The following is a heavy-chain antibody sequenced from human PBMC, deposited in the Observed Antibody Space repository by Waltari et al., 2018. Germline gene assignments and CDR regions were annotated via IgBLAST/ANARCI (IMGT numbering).Heavy chain of an antibody. V-gene: IGHV5-51*01. CDR1: GYSFTSYW. Sequence: EVQLVQSGAEVKKPGESLKISCKGSGYSFTSYWIGWVRQMPGKGLEWMGITYPGDSDTRYSPSFQGQVTISADKAISTAYLQWSSLKASDTAMYYCARQAPYREYYFDYWGQGTLVTVSS. CDR3: ARQAPYREYYFDY. J-gene: IGHJ4*02. D-gene: IGHD3-10*01. CDR2: TYPGDSDT.